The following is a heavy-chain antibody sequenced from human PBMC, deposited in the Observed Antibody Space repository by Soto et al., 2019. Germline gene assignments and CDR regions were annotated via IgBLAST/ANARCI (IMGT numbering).Heavy chain of an antibody. V-gene: IGHV1-69*06. CDR1: GGTFNTYT. J-gene: IGHJ4*02. CDR2: VIPMYDSV. CDR3: ASWRSYSGSYCFDY. Sequence: QVQLVQSGAEVKKPGSSVKVSCEASGGTFNTYTINWVRQAPGRGLEWMGQVIPMYDSVNYAESFQGRVTITAYKSTNIAYRELSSLRSEDTALYFCASWRSYSGSYCFDYWGQGTLVIVSS. D-gene: IGHD1-26*01.